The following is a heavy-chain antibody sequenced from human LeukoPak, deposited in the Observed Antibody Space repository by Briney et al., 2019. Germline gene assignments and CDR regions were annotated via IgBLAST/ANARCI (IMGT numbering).Heavy chain of an antibody. Sequence: GGSLRLSCAASGFTFSSYGMHWVRQAPGKGLEWVAVISYDGSNKYYADSVKGRFTISRDNSKNMLSLQMNSLRSEDTAVYYCARAASWSPIGDSYYYMDVWGKGTTVAISS. CDR3: ARAASWSPIGDSYYYMDV. CDR2: ISYDGSNK. CDR1: GFTFSSYG. V-gene: IGHV3-30*03. D-gene: IGHD6-13*01. J-gene: IGHJ6*03.